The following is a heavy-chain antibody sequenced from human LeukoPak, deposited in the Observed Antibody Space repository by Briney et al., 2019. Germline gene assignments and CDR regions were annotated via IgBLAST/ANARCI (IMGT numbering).Heavy chain of an antibody. Sequence: ASVKVSCKASGYTFTSYYMHWVRQARGQGLEWMGIINPSGGSTSYAQKFQGRVTMTRDMSTSTVYMELSSLRSEDTAVYYCARGPHSAYYDFWSGINWFDPWGQGTLVTVSS. CDR3: ARGPHSAYYDFWSGINWFDP. V-gene: IGHV1-46*01. D-gene: IGHD3-3*01. J-gene: IGHJ5*02. CDR1: GYTFTSYY. CDR2: INPSGGST.